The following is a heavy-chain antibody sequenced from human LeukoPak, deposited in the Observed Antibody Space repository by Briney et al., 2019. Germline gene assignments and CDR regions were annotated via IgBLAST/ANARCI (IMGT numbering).Heavy chain of an antibody. D-gene: IGHD1-1*01. CDR2: VSGSGDRM. V-gene: IGHV3-23*01. CDR1: GFTSSSYA. CDR3: AKAAATPGFDF. Sequence: GGSLRLSCAASGFTSSSYALNWVRQAPGKGLEWVATVSGSGDRMYHADSVKGRFTISRDNSKNTIYLQMNSLRAEDTALYYCAKAAATPGFDFWGQGTLVTVSS. J-gene: IGHJ4*02.